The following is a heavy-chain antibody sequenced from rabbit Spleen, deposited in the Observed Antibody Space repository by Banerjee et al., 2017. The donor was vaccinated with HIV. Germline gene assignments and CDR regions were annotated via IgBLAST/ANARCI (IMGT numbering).Heavy chain of an antibody. CDR1: GFPFSDKAV. V-gene: IGHV1S45*01. J-gene: IGHJ4*01. CDR2: INALTGKS. Sequence: QEQLVESGGGLVKPGASLTLTCKASGFPFSDKAVICWVRQAPGKGLEWITCINALTGKSVYATWAKGRFTLSKTSSTTVTLQMTSLTDADTATYFCARDGADTGYGYASNLWGPGTLVTVS. D-gene: IGHD6-1*01. CDR3: ARDGADTGYGYASNL.